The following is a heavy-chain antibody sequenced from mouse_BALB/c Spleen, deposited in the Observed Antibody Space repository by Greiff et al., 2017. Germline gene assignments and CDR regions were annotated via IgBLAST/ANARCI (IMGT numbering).Heavy chain of an antibody. CDR3: ARWRHPEAMDY. Sequence: QVQLQQSGPELVKPGASVKISCKASGYAFSSSWMNWVKQRPGQGLEWIGRIYPGDGDTNYNGKFKGKATLTADKSSSTAYMQLSSLTSVDSAVYFCARWRHPEAMDYWGQGTSVTVSS. J-gene: IGHJ4*01. D-gene: IGHD3-1*01. V-gene: IGHV1-82*01. CDR1: GYAFSSSW. CDR2: IYPGDGDT.